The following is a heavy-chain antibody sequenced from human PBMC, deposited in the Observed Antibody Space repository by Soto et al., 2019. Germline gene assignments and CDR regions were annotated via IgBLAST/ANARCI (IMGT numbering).Heavy chain of an antibody. CDR3: ARMATSRFDY. D-gene: IGHD5-12*01. V-gene: IGHV1-69*02. J-gene: IGHJ4*02. CDR2: IIPILGIA. Sequence: QVQLVQSGAEVKKPGSSVKVSCKASGGTFSSYTISWVRQAPGQGLEWMGRIIPILGIANYAQKFQGRVTITADKSTSKAYMELSSLISEETAVYYCARMATSRFDYWGQGTLVTVSS. CDR1: GGTFSSYT.